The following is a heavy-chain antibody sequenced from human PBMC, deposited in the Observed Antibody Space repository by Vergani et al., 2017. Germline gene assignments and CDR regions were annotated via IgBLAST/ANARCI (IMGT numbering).Heavy chain of an antibody. CDR2: INPNSGGT. J-gene: IGHJ2*01. CDR3: ARASGWYSLYFDL. V-gene: IGHV1-2*02. CDR1: GYTFTGYY. Sequence: QVQLVQSGAEVKKPGASVKVSCKASGYTFTGYYMHWVRQAPGQGLEWMGWINPNSGGTNYAQKFQGRVTMTRDTSISTAYMELSSLRSEDTAVYYCARASGWYSLYFDLWGRGTLVTVSS. D-gene: IGHD6-19*01.